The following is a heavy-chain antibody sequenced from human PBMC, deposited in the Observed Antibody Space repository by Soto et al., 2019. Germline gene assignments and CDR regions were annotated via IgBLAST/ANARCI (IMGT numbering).Heavy chain of an antibody. CDR1: GFIFSNYA. D-gene: IGHD6-13*01. V-gene: IGHV3-23*01. Sequence: GGSLRLSCAASGFIFSNYAMSWVRQAPGKGLEWVSVISASGGTTLYADTVKGRFTVSRDNPKNTLYLQMNSLRADDTAVYHCARGLGSWYGWFDPWGQGTLVTVSS. CDR3: ARGLGSWYGWFDP. CDR2: ISASGGTT. J-gene: IGHJ5*02.